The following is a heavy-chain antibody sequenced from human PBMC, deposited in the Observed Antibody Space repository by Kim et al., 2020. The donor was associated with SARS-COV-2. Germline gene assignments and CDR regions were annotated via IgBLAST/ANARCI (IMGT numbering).Heavy chain of an antibody. CDR3: ARPYDSSGWFDP. V-gene: IGHV4-39*01. J-gene: IGHJ5*02. Sequence: YYNPSLKSRVTISVDTSKNQFSLKLSSVTAADTAVYYCARPYDSSGWFDPWGQGTLVTVSS. D-gene: IGHD3-22*01.